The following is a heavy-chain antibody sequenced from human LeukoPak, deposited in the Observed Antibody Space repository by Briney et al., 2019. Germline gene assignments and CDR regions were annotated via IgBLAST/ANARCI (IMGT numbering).Heavy chain of an antibody. CDR2: ISAYNDNT. D-gene: IGHD6-19*01. CDR3: ARAPQVAVAGSDY. CDR1: GYTFTGYY. V-gene: IGHV1-18*04. Sequence: ASVKVSCKASGYTFTGYYMHWVRQAPGQGLEWMGWISAYNDNTNYAQKLQGRVTMTTDTSTSTAYMELRSLRSEDTAVYYCARAPQVAVAGSDYWGQGTLVTVSS. J-gene: IGHJ4*02.